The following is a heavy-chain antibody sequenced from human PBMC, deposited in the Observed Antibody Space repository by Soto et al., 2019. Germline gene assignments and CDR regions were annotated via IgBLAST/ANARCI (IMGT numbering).Heavy chain of an antibody. Sequence: QVQLLESGGGEVQPGRSLRLSCAASGFTFSSYGMHWVRQAPGKGLEWVAVISYDGSNKYYADSVKGRFTISRDNSKNTLYLQMNSLRAEDTAVYYCAKEGSSVGGQWLVLYFDYWGQGTLVTVSS. CDR3: AKEGSSVGGQWLVLYFDY. D-gene: IGHD6-19*01. J-gene: IGHJ4*02. V-gene: IGHV3-30*18. CDR1: GFTFSSYG. CDR2: ISYDGSNK.